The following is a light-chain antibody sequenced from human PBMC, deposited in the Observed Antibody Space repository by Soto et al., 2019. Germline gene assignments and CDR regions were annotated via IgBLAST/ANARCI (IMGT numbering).Light chain of an antibody. V-gene: IGKV3D-20*02. CDR2: GAS. Sequence: EIVLTQSPGTLSLSPGERATLSCRASQSVSSSHLAWYQQKPGQAPRLLIYGASSRATGIPDRFSGSGSGTDFTLTISRLEPEDFGIYYCQQRHTWPTTFGGGAKVEI. CDR3: QQRHTWPTT. J-gene: IGKJ4*01. CDR1: QSVSSSH.